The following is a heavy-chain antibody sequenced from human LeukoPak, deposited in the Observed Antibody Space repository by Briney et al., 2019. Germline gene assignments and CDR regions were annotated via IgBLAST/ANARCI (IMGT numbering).Heavy chain of an antibody. CDR1: GDSVSSNSAA. Sequence: KRSQTLSLTCAISGDSVSSNSAAWNWIRQSPSRGLEWLGRTYYRSKWYNDYAVSVKSRITINPDTSKNQFSLQLNSVTPEDTAVYYCAREKWIQLWPRYFDHWGQGTLVTVSS. V-gene: IGHV6-1*01. CDR2: TYYRSKWYN. J-gene: IGHJ4*02. CDR3: AREKWIQLWPRYFDH. D-gene: IGHD5-18*01.